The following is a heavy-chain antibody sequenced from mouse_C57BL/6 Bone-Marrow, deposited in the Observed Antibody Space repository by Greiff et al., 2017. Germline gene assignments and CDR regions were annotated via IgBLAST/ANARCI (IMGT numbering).Heavy chain of an antibody. J-gene: IGHJ2*01. V-gene: IGHV5-2*01. Sequence: EVKVVESGGGLVQPGESLKLSCESNEYEFPSHDMSWVRQTPEKRLELVAAINSDGGSTYYPDTMERRFIISRDNTKKTLYLQMSSLRSEDTALYYCARLGTARVYFDYWGQGTTLTVSS. CDR2: INSDGGST. CDR3: ARLGTARVYFDY. D-gene: IGHD3-1*01. CDR1: EYEFPSHD.